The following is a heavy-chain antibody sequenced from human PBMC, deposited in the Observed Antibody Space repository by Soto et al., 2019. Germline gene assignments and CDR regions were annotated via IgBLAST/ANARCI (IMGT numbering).Heavy chain of an antibody. D-gene: IGHD3-16*01. CDR1: GFIFNTHW. CDR3: VAWGTSTSNT. Sequence: PGGSLRLSCAASGFIFNTHWMSWVRQAPEKGLEWVAHTKPDGSEKYYVDSAKGRFTISRDNTRNSLYLQMNSLRADDTALYYCVAWGTSTSNTWGQGTLVTVSS. V-gene: IGHV3-7*01. J-gene: IGHJ5*02. CDR2: TKPDGSEK.